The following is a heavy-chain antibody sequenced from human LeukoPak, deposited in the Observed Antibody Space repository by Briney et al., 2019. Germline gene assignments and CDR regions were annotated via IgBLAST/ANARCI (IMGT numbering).Heavy chain of an antibody. V-gene: IGHV3-23*01. CDR2: IDPSGGGT. Sequence: PGGSLRLSCAAYGFTFSRYAMRWVRQTPGKGLEWVSGIDPSGGGTSYADSVKGRFTISRDNSNTKPYLQLKTLRAEGSAASYITKTRLPGQGDKPWALDFSGQGTMVTVSS. J-gene: IGHJ3*01. D-gene: IGHD2-21*01. CDR3: TKTRLPGQGDKPWALDF. CDR1: GFTFSRYA.